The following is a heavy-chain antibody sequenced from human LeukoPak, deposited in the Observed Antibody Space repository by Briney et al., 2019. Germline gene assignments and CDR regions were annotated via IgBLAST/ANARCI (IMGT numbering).Heavy chain of an antibody. Sequence: PGRSLRLSCAASGFTFSSYGMHRVRQAPGKGLEWVAVIWYDGSNKYYADSVKGRFTISRDNSKNTLYLQMNSLRAEDTAVYYCARDMARRLEGATSCFDYWGQGTLVTVSS. CDR3: ARDMARRLEGATSCFDY. CDR2: IWYDGSNK. V-gene: IGHV3-33*01. J-gene: IGHJ4*02. CDR1: GFTFSSYG. D-gene: IGHD1-26*01.